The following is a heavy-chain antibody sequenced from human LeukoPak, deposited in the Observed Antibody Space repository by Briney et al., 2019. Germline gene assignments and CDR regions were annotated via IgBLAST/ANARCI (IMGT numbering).Heavy chain of an antibody. CDR2: INPNSGGT. J-gene: IGHJ6*02. CDR3: ARDHCTRNSCYEDLYYGMDV. CDR1: GYTFTDYY. D-gene: IGHD2-2*01. V-gene: IGHV1-2*02. Sequence: ASVKVSCKASGYTFTDYYVHWVRQAPGQGLEWMGWINPNSGGTEYAQKFQGRVAMTRDTSISTAYMDLSWQGSDDTAMYYCARDHCTRNSCYEDLYYGMDVWGQGTTVTVSS.